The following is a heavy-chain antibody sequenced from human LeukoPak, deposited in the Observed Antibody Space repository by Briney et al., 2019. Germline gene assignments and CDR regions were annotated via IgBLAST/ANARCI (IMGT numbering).Heavy chain of an antibody. V-gene: IGHV3-23*01. J-gene: IGHJ4*02. CDR3: AKVRGGYCSGGSCGYFDY. CDR1: GFTFSSYA. Sequence: GGSLRLSCAASGFTFSSYAMSWVRQAPGKGLGWLSAISGSGGSTYYADSVKGRFTISRDTSKNTLYLQMNSLRAEDEAVYYCAKVRGGYCSGGSCGYFDYWGQGTLVTVSS. CDR2: ISGSGGST. D-gene: IGHD2-15*01.